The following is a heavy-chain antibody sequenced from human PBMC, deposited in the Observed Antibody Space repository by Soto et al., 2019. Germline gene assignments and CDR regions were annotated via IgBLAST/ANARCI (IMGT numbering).Heavy chain of an antibody. V-gene: IGHV4-31*03. CDR2: IFFSGNT. Sequence: PSETLSLTCTVSGGSTLNGGHYWTWIRQHPGKGLEWIGRIFFSGNTHYNPALKSRLTFSLDTAKNQSSLKLTSVTAADTAIYYCARDNYGGMLDLWGPGTLVTVSS. CDR3: ARDNYGGMLDL. D-gene: IGHD4-17*01. J-gene: IGHJ5*02. CDR1: GGSTLNGGHY.